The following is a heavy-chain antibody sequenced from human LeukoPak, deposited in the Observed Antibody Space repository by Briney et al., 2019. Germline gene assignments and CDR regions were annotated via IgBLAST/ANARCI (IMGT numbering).Heavy chain of an antibody. CDR1: GFTFSTHA. Sequence: PGGSLRLSCAASGFTFSTHAMHWVRQAPGKGLEWVAVISSDGSNKLYPDSVKGRFTISRDNSKNTLDLQMNSLRGEDTAVYYCARDSRTAAGTFDYWGQGILVTVSS. CDR3: ARDSRTAAGTFDY. D-gene: IGHD6-13*01. CDR2: ISSDGSNK. J-gene: IGHJ4*02. V-gene: IGHV3-30*04.